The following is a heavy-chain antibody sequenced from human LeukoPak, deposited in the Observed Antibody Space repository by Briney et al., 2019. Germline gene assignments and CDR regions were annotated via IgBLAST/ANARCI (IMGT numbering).Heavy chain of an antibody. D-gene: IGHD2-15*01. CDR1: GFIFSSYG. CDR3: ARGCSPGICSPFDY. J-gene: IGHJ4*02. V-gene: IGHV3-33*01. CDR2: IWYDGSNK. Sequence: PGGSLRLSCAASGFIFSSYGMHWVRQAPGKGLEWVAVIWYDGSNKYYADSVKGRFSISRDNSKNTLYLQMNSLRAEDTAVYYCARGCSPGICSPFDYWGQGTLVTVSS.